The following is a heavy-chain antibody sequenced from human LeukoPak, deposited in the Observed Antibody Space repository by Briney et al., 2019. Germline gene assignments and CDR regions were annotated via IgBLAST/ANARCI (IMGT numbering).Heavy chain of an antibody. J-gene: IGHJ4*02. CDR2: IYHSGST. Sequence: SETLSLTCTVSSGSISTSNYYWGWIRQPPGKGLEWIGSIYHSGSTYYNPSLKSRVTISVDTSKNQFSLKLSSVTAADTAVYYCARNGDDSSDYYYFDYWGQGTLVTVSS. D-gene: IGHD3-22*01. CDR1: SGSISTSNYY. CDR3: ARNGDDSSDYYYFDY. V-gene: IGHV4-39*07.